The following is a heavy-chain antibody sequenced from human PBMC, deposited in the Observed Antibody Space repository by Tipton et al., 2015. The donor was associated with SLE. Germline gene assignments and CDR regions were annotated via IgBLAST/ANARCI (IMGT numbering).Heavy chain of an antibody. D-gene: IGHD2-2*01. CDR3: ARYYCTTTRCYYFDY. CDR2: LSYTGVT. CDR1: GGSISTHY. Sequence: TLSLTCTVSGGSISTHYWSWIRQPPGRGLEWIGYLSYTGVTDYNPSPKSRVTISVDTSKNQFSLKLRSGTAADTAVDFCARYYCTTTRCYYFDYWGRGTLVTVSS. V-gene: IGHV4-59*11. J-gene: IGHJ4*02.